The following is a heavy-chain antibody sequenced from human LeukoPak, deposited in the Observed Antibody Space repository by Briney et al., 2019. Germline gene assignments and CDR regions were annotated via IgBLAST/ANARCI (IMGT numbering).Heavy chain of an antibody. D-gene: IGHD1-26*01. V-gene: IGHV4-34*09. J-gene: IGHJ3*02. CDR3: ARDNRGWWELRRNDAFDI. CDR2: IYYSGST. CDR1: GGSFSGYY. Sequence: SETLSPTCAVYGGSFSGYYWSWIRQPPGKGLEWIGYIYYSGSTYYNPSLKSRVTISVDTSKNQFSLKLSSVTAADTAVYYCARDNRGWWELRRNDAFDIWGQGTMVTVSS.